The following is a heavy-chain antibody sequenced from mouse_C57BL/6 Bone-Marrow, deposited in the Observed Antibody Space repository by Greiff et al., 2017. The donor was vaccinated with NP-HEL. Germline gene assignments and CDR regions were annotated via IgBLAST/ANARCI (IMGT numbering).Heavy chain of an antibody. Sequence: VQLKESGPGLVKPSQSLSLTCSVTGYSITSGYYWNWIRQFPGNKLEWMGYISYDGSNNYNPSLKNRISITRDTSKNQFFLKLNSVTTEDTATYYCAREGTTDWYFDVWGTGTTVTVSS. D-gene: IGHD1-1*01. V-gene: IGHV3-6*01. J-gene: IGHJ1*03. CDR1: GYSITSGYY. CDR3: AREGTTDWYFDV. CDR2: ISYDGSN.